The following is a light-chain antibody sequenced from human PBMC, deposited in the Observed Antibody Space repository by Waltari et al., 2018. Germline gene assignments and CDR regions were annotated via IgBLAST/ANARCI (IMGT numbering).Light chain of an antibody. CDR3: QQYGSSPLT. CDR2: GAS. Sequence: EIVLTQSPGTLSLSPGERATLSCRASQSVSSSYLAWYQQKPGQAPRLLIYGASSRATGIPDRFSGSGSGTDFTLTISRLEPEDFAVYYWQQYGSSPLTLGGGTKVEIK. V-gene: IGKV3-20*01. CDR1: QSVSSSY. J-gene: IGKJ4*01.